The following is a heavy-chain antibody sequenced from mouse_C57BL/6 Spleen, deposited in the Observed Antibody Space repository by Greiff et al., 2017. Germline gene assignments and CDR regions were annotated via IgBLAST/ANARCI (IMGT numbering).Heavy chain of an antibody. CDR1: GYAFSSSW. J-gene: IGHJ4*01. CDR3: ASPNRDVDYAMDY. Sequence: VQLQQSGPELVKPGASVKISCKASGYAFSSSWMNWVKQRPGKGLEWIGRICPGDGDTNYNGKFKGKATLTADKSSSTSYMQLISLTSEDSAVYFCASPNRDVDYAMDYWGQGTSVPVSS. CDR2: ICPGDGDT. V-gene: IGHV1-82*01. D-gene: IGHD4-1*01.